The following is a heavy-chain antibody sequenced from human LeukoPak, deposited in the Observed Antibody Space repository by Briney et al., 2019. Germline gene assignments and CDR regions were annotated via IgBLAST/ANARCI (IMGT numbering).Heavy chain of an antibody. CDR3: AKDEEDYYASSGYLLY. D-gene: IGHD3-22*01. Sequence: GRSLRLSCAASGFTFSSYGMHWVRQAPGKGLEWVAVISYDGSNKYYADSVKGRFTISRDNSKNTLYLQMNSLRAEDTAVYYCAKDEEDYYASSGYLLYWGQGTLVTVSS. V-gene: IGHV3-30*18. CDR2: ISYDGSNK. CDR1: GFTFSSYG. J-gene: IGHJ4*02.